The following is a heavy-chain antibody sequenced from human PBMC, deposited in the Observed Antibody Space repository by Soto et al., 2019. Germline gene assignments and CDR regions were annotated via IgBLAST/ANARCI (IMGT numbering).Heavy chain of an antibody. CDR1: GGSISSGGYY. D-gene: IGHD3-22*01. Sequence: QVQLQESGPGLVKPSQTLSLTCTVSGGSISSGGYYWSWIRQHPGKGLEWIGYIYYSGSTYYNPSLKSRVTTSVDTSKNQFSRRLSYVTAADTGVYYWARVDYYDSSGPPFDYWGQGTLVTVCS. CDR2: IYYSGST. CDR3: ARVDYYDSSGPPFDY. V-gene: IGHV4-31*03. J-gene: IGHJ4*02.